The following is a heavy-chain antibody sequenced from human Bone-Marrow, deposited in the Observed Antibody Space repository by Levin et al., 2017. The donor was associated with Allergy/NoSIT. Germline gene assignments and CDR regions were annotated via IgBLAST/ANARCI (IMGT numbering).Heavy chain of an antibody. CDR1: GASVSSNTAA. J-gene: IGHJ4*02. Sequence: SETLSLTCALSGASVSSNTAAWNWIRQSPSGGLEWLGRTYYRSQWHQDYADSLEGRIIINSDTSKNQFSLHLNSVTPDDTAVYYCARDRDFDLLTGFSQFYFDYWGQGTLVTVSS. CDR2: TYYRSQWHQ. CDR3: ARDRDFDLLTGFSQFYFDY. D-gene: IGHD3-9*01. V-gene: IGHV6-1*01.